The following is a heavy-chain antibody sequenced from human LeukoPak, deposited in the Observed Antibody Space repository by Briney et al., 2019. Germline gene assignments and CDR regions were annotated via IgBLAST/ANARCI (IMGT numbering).Heavy chain of an antibody. J-gene: IGHJ6*02. V-gene: IGHV3-23*01. CDR2: ISGSGGST. CDR1: GFTFSSYA. Sequence: AGGSLRLSCAASGFTFSSYAMSWVRQAPGKGLEWVSAISGSGGSTYYADSVKGRFTISRDNSKNTLYLQMNSLRAEDTAVYYCAKGRAYSSSWYSLVSLSYYYGMDVWGQGTTVTVSS. CDR3: AKGRAYSSSWYSLVSLSYYYGMDV. D-gene: IGHD6-13*01.